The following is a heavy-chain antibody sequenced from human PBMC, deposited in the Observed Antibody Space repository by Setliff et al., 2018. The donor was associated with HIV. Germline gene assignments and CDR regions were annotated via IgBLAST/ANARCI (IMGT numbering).Heavy chain of an antibody. J-gene: IGHJ4*02. Sequence: SETLSLTCTVSGDFFSSDYYWGWIRQSPGKGLEWIGSFYETGYTYYNPSLKSRVTISVDTSKNQFSLKLSSVTAADTAVYYCARDKPRGGWFGELLYPTTSHFDYWGQGTLVTVSS. CDR1: GDFFSSDYY. CDR3: ARDKPRGGWFGELLYPTTSHFDY. CDR2: FYETGYT. D-gene: IGHD3-10*01. V-gene: IGHV4-38-2*02.